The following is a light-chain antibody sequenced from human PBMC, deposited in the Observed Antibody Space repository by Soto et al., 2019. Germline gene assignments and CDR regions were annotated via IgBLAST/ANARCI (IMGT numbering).Light chain of an antibody. CDR2: EVT. CDR3: SSFVAGNNYWV. Sequence: QPVLTQPPSASGSPGRSVTISCTGTISDVGGYDYVSWFQQHPGKAPKLIIYEVTKRPSGVPDRFSASKSANKASLTVSGLQAEDVADYYCSSFVAGNNYWVFGGGTKVTV. V-gene: IGLV2-8*01. J-gene: IGLJ3*02. CDR1: ISDVGGYDY.